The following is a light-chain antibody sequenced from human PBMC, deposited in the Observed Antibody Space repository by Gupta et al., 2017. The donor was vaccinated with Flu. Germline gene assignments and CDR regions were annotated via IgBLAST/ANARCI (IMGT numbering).Light chain of an antibody. CDR2: GDS. J-gene: IGLJ2*01. CDR1: KIGMKS. CDR3: QVWDSSSNHVV. V-gene: IGLV3-21*02. Sequence: GQTTRITGAGNKIGMKSVCWCQPRPGQAPVLFVYGDSRRPSGIPERFSGSNTENTATLTISRVEAGDEADYYCQVWDSSSNHVVFGGGTKLTVL.